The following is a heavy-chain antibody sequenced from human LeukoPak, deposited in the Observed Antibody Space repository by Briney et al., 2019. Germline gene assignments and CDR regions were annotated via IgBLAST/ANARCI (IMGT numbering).Heavy chain of an antibody. CDR3: VSEGSAGGFDY. CDR1: GFTFSSYD. D-gene: IGHD2-15*01. Sequence: GGSLRLSCAASGFTFSSYDMNWVRQAPGKGLEWVSHIDSSGSDIYYADSVKGRFTISRDNAKNSLYLQMDSLGAEDTAVYYCVSEGSAGGFDYWGQGTLVAVSS. CDR2: IDSSGSDI. J-gene: IGHJ4*02. V-gene: IGHV3-48*03.